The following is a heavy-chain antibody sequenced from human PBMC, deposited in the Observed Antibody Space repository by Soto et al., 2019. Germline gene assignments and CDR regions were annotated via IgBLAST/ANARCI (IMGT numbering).Heavy chain of an antibody. J-gene: IGHJ2*01. CDR2: IYYSGTT. V-gene: IGHV4-39*01. Sequence: QLQLQESGPGVLKPSETLSLTCSVSDGSISNSNYYWAWIRQPPGKGLEWIGSIYYSGTTYYKPSLQSRVTIFVNTSKNQFSLRVNSVTAADTAVYYCARRDFYGGNFDLWGRGTLV. CDR1: DGSISNSNYY. D-gene: IGHD4-17*01. CDR3: ARRDFYGGNFDL.